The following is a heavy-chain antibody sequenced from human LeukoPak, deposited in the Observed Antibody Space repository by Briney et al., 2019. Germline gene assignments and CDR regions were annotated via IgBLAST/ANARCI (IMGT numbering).Heavy chain of an antibody. D-gene: IGHD3-10*01. CDR3: AKSGWFEEGGSFDY. CDR2: ISGSGGST. V-gene: IGHV3-23*01. CDR1: GVTFSGDA. J-gene: IGHJ4*02. Sequence: PGGSLRLSCAASGVTFSGDAMSCVRQSPGKGLEWVSAISGSGGSTYYAGPLKVRFTISRDNSKNTLYLQMNRLRAEDTAVYYCAKSGWFEEGGSFDYWGQGTLVTVSS.